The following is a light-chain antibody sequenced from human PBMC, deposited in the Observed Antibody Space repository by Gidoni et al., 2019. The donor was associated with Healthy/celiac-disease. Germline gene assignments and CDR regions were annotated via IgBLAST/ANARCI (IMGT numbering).Light chain of an antibody. V-gene: IGKV1-27*01. J-gene: IGKJ1*01. CDR2: AAS. Sequence: DIQMTQSPSSLSASVGDRVTLTCRQSQGFSTYLAWYQQKPATVPKLLIYAASTLQSAVPSRFSGSGSGTDFTLTILSLQPVDVATYYCQKYNSAPRTFGQGTKVEIK. CDR1: QGFSTY. CDR3: QKYNSAPRT.